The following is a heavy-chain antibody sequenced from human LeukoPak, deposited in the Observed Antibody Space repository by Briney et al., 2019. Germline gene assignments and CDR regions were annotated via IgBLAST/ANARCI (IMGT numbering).Heavy chain of an antibody. D-gene: IGHD5-18*01. CDR1: GGSISAGSYY. Sequence: SETLSLTCTVSGGSISAGSYYWSWIRQPAGKGLEWIGRIYTSGRTDYNASLKSRVTISVDTSKNHFSLKLSSVTAADTAVYYCARDLPRSYGGFDPWGQGTLVTVSS. J-gene: IGHJ5*02. CDR2: IYTSGRT. CDR3: ARDLPRSYGGFDP. V-gene: IGHV4-61*02.